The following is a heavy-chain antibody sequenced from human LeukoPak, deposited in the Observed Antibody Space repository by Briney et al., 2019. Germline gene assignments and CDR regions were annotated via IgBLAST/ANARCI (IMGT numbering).Heavy chain of an antibody. V-gene: IGHV3-30-3*01. J-gene: IGHJ4*02. CDR1: GFTFSSYA. Sequence: HPGGSLRLSCAASGFTFSSYAMHWVRQAPGKGLEWVAVISYDGSNKYYAGSVKGRFTISRDNSKNTLYLQMNSLRAEDTAVYYCAREFVIAAAGPPFDYWGQGTLVTVSS. CDR2: ISYDGSNK. D-gene: IGHD6-13*01. CDR3: AREFVIAAAGPPFDY.